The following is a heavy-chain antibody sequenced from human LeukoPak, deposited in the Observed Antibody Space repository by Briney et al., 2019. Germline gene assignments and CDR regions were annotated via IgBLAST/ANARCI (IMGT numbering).Heavy chain of an antibody. CDR2: INPSGGST. D-gene: IGHD6-13*01. V-gene: IGHV1-46*01. J-gene: IGHJ4*02. CDR1: GYTFTSYS. Sequence: ASVKVSCKASGYTFTSYSMHWVRQAPGQGLEWMGIINPSGGSTSYAQKFQGRVTMTRDTSTSTVYMELSSLRSEDSALYYCARCSSSWYYVYWGQGTLVTVSS. CDR3: ARCSSSWYYVY.